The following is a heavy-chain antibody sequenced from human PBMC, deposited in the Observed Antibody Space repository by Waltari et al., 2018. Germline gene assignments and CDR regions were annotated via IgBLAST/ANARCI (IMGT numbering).Heavy chain of an antibody. CDR3: ARDYGSGYGLFDY. CDR2: ISAYNANT. CDR1: GYTFNSFG. Sequence: VKVSCTASGYTFNSFGISWVRQAPGQGLEWMGWISAYNANTNYAQKFQGRVTMTTDTSTRTAYMELRSLRSADTAVYYCARDYGSGYGLFDYWGQGTLVTVSS. D-gene: IGHD3-10*01. V-gene: IGHV1-18*01. J-gene: IGHJ4*02.